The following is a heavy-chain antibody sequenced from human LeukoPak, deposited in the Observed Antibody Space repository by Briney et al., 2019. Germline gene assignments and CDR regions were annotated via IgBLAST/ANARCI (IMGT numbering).Heavy chain of an antibody. J-gene: IGHJ4*02. Sequence: ASVKVSCKASGYTFTSYGINWVRQAPGQGLEWMGWISTYNGYTNYAQNLQGRVTMTKDTSASTVYLELRSLRSDDTAVYYCARTPPPTIVGAHYFDYWGQGTLVTVSS. CDR3: ARTPPPTIVGAHYFDY. D-gene: IGHD1-26*01. CDR2: ISTYNGYT. V-gene: IGHV1-18*01. CDR1: GYTFTSYG.